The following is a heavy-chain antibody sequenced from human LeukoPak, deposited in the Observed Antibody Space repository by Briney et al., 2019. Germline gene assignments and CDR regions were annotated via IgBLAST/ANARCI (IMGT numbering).Heavy chain of an antibody. CDR3: ARGPGYCSSTSCYDFSLGWFDP. Sequence: SETLSLTCAVYGGSFSGYYWSWIRQPPGKGLEWIGEINHSGSTNYNPSLKSRVTISVDTSKNQCSLKLSSVTAADTAVYYCARGPGYCSSTSCYDFSLGWFDPWGQGTLVTVSS. D-gene: IGHD2-2*01. CDR1: GGSFSGYY. J-gene: IGHJ5*02. V-gene: IGHV4-34*01. CDR2: INHSGST.